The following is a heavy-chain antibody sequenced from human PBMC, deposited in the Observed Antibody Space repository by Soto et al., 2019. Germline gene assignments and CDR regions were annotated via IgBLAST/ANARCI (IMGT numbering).Heavy chain of an antibody. CDR1: GFIFSDHY. CDR2: ARNKVSGYTT. D-gene: IGHD2-8*01. CDR3: ARLMGTSFDL. Sequence: GVSLRRSCSASGFIFSDHYMDWVRQGPGKGLEWVGRARNKVSGYTTAYAASVKGRFTISRGDSKNSLFLQMNSLKTEDTAVYFCARLMGTSFDLWGQGTLVTVSS. V-gene: IGHV3-72*01. J-gene: IGHJ5*02.